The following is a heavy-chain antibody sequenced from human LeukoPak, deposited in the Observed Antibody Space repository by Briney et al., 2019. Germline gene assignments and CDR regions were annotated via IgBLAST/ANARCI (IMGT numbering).Heavy chain of an antibody. CDR1: GDSVSSNSAA. CDR3: ARRNVQQLVRGFDY. D-gene: IGHD6-6*01. Sequence: SQTLTLTCAISGDSVSSNSAAWNWITQSPSRDLDWLGRTYYRSKWYNDYAVSVKSRISINPDTSKNQFSLQLNSVTPEDTAVYYCARRNVQQLVRGFDYWGQGTLVTVSS. J-gene: IGHJ4*02. V-gene: IGHV6-1*01. CDR2: TYYRSKWYN.